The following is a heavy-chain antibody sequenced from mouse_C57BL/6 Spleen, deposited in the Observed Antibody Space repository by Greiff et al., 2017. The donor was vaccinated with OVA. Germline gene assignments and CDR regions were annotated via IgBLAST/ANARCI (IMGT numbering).Heavy chain of an antibody. CDR3: TRKANWDSTWFAY. D-gene: IGHD4-1*01. CDR1: GYTFTDYE. Sequence: QVQLQQSGAELVRPGASVTLSCKASGYTFTDYEMHWVKQTPVHGLEWIGAIDPETGGTAYNQKFKGKAILTADKSSSTAYMELRSLTSEDSAVYYCTRKANWDSTWFAYWGQGTLVTVSA. CDR2: IDPETGGT. J-gene: IGHJ3*01. V-gene: IGHV1-15*01.